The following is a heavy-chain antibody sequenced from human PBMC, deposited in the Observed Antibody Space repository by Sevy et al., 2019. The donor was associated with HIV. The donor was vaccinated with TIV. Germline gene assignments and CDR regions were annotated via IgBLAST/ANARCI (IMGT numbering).Heavy chain of an antibody. CDR1: GYTFTCYY. J-gene: IGHJ5*02. CDR2: INPTSGGT. V-gene: IGHV1-2*02. D-gene: IGHD3-22*01. CDR3: ARGFYYYDSSGYYWP. Sequence: ASVKVSCKASGYTFTCYYMHWVRQAPGQGLEWMGWINPTSGGTNYAQTFQGRVTMTRDTSISTAYMELSRLRSDDTAVYYCARGFYYYDSSGYYWPWGQGPLVTVSS.